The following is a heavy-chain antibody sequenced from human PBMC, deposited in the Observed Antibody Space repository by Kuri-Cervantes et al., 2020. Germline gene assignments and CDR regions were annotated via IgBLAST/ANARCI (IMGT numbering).Heavy chain of an antibody. CDR1: GGSISSYY. Sequence: GSLRLSCTVSGGSISSYYWSWIRQPAGKGLEWIGRIYTSGSTNYNPSLKSRVTMSVDTSKNQFSLKLSSVTAADTAVYYCARWSGSYTQFNYWGQGTLVTVSS. D-gene: IGHD1-26*01. V-gene: IGHV4-4*07. CDR2: IYTSGST. CDR3: ARWSGSYTQFNY. J-gene: IGHJ4*02.